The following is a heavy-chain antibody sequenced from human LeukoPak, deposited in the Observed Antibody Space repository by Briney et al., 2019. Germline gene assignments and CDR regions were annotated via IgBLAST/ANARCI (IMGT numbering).Heavy chain of an antibody. V-gene: IGHV3-7*03. CDR2: IKKDGSEK. CDR1: GFTFSTYW. J-gene: IGHJ4*02. Sequence: HTGGSLRLSCAASGFTFSTYWMSWVRQAPGKGLEGVANIKKDGSEKYYMDSVKGRFTISRDNAENSLYLQMNSLRAEDTAVYYCAREGVHCSGRSCLKAYWGQGTQVTVSS. D-gene: IGHD2-15*01. CDR3: AREGVHCSGRSCLKAY.